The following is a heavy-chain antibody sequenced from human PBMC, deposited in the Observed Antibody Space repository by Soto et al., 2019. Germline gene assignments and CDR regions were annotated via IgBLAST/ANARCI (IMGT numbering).Heavy chain of an antibody. CDR2: ISSSSSTI. CDR3: ARDAGWEQWLPWDAFDI. V-gene: IGHV3-48*01. J-gene: IGHJ3*02. CDR1: GFTFSSYS. D-gene: IGHD6-19*01. Sequence: PGGSLRLSCAASGFTFSSYSMNWVRQAPEKGLEWVSYISSSSSTIYYADSVKGRFTISRDNAKNSLYLQMNSLRAEDTAVYYCARDAGWEQWLPWDAFDIWGQGTMVTVSS.